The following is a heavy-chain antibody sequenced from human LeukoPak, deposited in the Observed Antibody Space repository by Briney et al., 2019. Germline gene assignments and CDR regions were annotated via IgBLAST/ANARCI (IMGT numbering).Heavy chain of an antibody. V-gene: IGHV1-69*05. CDR2: INPIFGKA. D-gene: IGHD2-21*02. J-gene: IGHJ4*02. CDR3: TTLAATAILSSSPFDY. Sequence: SVTVSCKASGGTFSSYAISWVRQAPGQGLEWMGGINPIFGKANYAQKFQGRVTITTDESTSPAYKELSSLRSEDTAVYYCTTLAATAILSSSPFDYWGQGTLVTVSS. CDR1: GGTFSSYA.